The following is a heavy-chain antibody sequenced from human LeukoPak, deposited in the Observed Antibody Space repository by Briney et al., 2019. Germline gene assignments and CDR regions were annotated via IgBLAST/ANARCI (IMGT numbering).Heavy chain of an antibody. CDR3: ARHFGT. CDR2: NNHSGST. D-gene: IGHD3/OR15-3a*01. Sequence: PSETLSLTCAVYGGSFSGYYWSWIRQPPGKGLEWIGENNHSGSTNYNPSLKSRVTISVDTSKNQLSLKLRSVTAADTAVYYCARHFGTWGQGTLVTVSS. CDR1: GGSFSGYY. V-gene: IGHV4-34*01. J-gene: IGHJ4*02.